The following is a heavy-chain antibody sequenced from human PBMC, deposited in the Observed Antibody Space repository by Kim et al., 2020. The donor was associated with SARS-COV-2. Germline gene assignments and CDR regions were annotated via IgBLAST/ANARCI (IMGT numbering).Heavy chain of an antibody. J-gene: IGHJ5*02. D-gene: IGHD2-2*02. CDR1: GGSFSGYY. CDR2: INHSGST. Sequence: SETLSLTCAVYGGSFSGYYWSWIRQPPGKGLEWIGEINHSGSTNYNPSLKSRVTISVDTSKNQFSLKLISVTAADTAVYYCASIHTFDPWGQGTLVTVSS. V-gene: IGHV4-34*01. CDR3: ASIHTFDP.